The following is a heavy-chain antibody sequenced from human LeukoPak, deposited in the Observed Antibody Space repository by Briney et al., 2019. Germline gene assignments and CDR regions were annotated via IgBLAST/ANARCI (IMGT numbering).Heavy chain of an antibody. V-gene: IGHV4-59*01. CDR2: IYYRGST. Sequence: ETLSLTCTVSGGSISSSYWSWIRQPPGKGLEWIAYIYYRGSTNYNPSLKSRVTISVDTSKNQFSLKLSSVTAADTAVYYCARAYSSGWYGFAFDIWGQGTMVTVPS. CDR1: GGSISSSY. D-gene: IGHD6-19*01. CDR3: ARAYSSGWYGFAFDI. J-gene: IGHJ3*02.